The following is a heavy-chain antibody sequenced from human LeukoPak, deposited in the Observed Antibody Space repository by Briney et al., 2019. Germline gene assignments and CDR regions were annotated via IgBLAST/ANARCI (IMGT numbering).Heavy chain of an antibody. Sequence: GASVKVSCKASGYTFTSYGISWVRQAPGQGLEWMGWISAYNGNTNYAQKLQGRVTMTTDTSTSTAYMELRSLRSDDTAVYYCARELLWFGESNFDYWSQGTLVTVSS. D-gene: IGHD3-10*01. CDR1: GYTFTSYG. J-gene: IGHJ4*02. V-gene: IGHV1-18*04. CDR3: ARELLWFGESNFDY. CDR2: ISAYNGNT.